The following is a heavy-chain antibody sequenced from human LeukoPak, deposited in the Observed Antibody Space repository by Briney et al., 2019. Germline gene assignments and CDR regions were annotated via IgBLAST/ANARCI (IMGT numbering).Heavy chain of an antibody. D-gene: IGHD1-26*01. CDR3: ARDIVGATYWYFDL. Sequence: PSETLSLTCAVYGGSFSGYYWSWIRQPPGKGLEWIGEINHSGSTNYNPSLKSRVTISVDTSKNQFSLKLSSVTAADTAVYYCARDIVGATYWYFDLWGRGTLVTVSS. CDR2: INHSGST. CDR1: GGSFSGYY. V-gene: IGHV4-34*01. J-gene: IGHJ2*01.